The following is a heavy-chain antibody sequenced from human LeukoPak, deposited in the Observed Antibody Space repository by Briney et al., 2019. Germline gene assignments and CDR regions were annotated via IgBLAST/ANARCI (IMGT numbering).Heavy chain of an antibody. V-gene: IGHV1-18*01. CDR2: ISAYNGNT. CDR1: GYTFTSYG. CDR3: ARDRDSSGYYDPFDY. Sequence: VASVKVSCKASGYTFTSYGISWVRQAPGQGLEWMGWISAYNGNTNYAQKLQGRVTMTTDTSTSTAYMELRSLRSDDTAVYYCARDRDSSGYYDPFDYWGQGTLVTVSS. D-gene: IGHD3-22*01. J-gene: IGHJ4*02.